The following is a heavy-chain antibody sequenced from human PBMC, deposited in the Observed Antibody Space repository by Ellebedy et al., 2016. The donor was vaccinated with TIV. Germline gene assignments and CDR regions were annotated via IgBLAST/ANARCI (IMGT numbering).Heavy chain of an antibody. V-gene: IGHV3-23*01. Sequence: GGSLRLSCAASGFTFGSFAMHWVRQAPGKGLEWLSVISGDGVNTYSAASVKGWFTITRDNFKNTLFLQVNRLRAEDTAVYYCAKGSSSGFNYDRVGFQYWGQGTLVTVSS. J-gene: IGHJ4*02. D-gene: IGHD3-22*01. CDR3: AKGSSSGFNYDRVGFQY. CDR1: GFTFGSFA. CDR2: ISGDGVNT.